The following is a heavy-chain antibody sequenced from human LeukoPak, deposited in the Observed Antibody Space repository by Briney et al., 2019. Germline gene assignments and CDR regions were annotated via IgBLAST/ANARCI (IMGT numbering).Heavy chain of an antibody. D-gene: IGHD7-27*01. Sequence: PGGSLRLSCAASGFTFSSYGMHWVRQAPGKGLEWVAVIWYDGSNKYYADSVKGRFTISRDNSKNTLYLQMNSLRAEDTAVYYCARRGTGDFKYDMDVWGQGTTVTVSS. V-gene: IGHV3-33*01. CDR3: ARRGTGDFKYDMDV. J-gene: IGHJ6*02. CDR2: IWYDGSNK. CDR1: GFTFSSYG.